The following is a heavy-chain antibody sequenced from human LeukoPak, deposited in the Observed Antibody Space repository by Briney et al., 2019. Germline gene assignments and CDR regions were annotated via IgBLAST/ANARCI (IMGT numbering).Heavy chain of an antibody. V-gene: IGHV4-34*01. D-gene: IGHD3-10*01. CDR2: INHSGST. Sequence: SETLSLTCAVYGGSFSGYYWSWIRQPPGKGLEWIGEINHSGSTNYNPSLKSRVTISVDTSKNQFSLKLSSVTAADTAVYYCARHPRVRGVIDWFDPWGQGTLVTVSS. CDR3: ARHPRVRGVIDWFDP. CDR1: GGSFSGYY. J-gene: IGHJ5*02.